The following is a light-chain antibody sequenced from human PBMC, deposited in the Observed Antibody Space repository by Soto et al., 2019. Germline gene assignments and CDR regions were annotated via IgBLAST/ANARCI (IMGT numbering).Light chain of an antibody. V-gene: IGKV3-20*01. Sequence: EIVLTQSPGTLSLSPGDRATLSCRASQSVSSSYLAWYQQKPGQAPRLLIYGASGRATGIPDRFSGSGSGTDFTLTISRLEPEDFAVYYCQQYGSSPLTFGGGTKVDIK. CDR2: GAS. CDR1: QSVSSSY. CDR3: QQYGSSPLT. J-gene: IGKJ4*01.